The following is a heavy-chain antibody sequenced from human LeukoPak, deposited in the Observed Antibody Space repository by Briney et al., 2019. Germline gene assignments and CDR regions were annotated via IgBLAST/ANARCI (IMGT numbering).Heavy chain of an antibody. J-gene: IGHJ6*02. CDR2: INSDGSST. V-gene: IGHV3-74*01. CDR3: ARGSGWYWKAGMDV. CDR1: GFTFSSYW. Sequence: PGGSLRLSCAASGFTFSSYWMHWVRQAPGKGLVWVSRINSDGSSTSYADSVKGRFTISRDNAKNTLYLQMNSLRAEDTAVYYCARGSGWYWKAGMDVWGQGTTVTVSS. D-gene: IGHD6-19*01.